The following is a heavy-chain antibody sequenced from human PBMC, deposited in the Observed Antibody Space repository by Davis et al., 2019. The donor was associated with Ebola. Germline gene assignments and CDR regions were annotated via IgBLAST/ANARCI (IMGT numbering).Heavy chain of an antibody. D-gene: IGHD3-3*01. CDR3: ARDSTIFGVVNYYFDY. Sequence: AASVKVSCKASGYTFTGFYIHWARQAPGQGLEWLGWINPNTGGTNLAQKFQGWVTMTRDTSISTAYMELQRLRSDDTAVYYCARDSTIFGVVNYYFDYWGQGTLVTVSS. CDR2: INPNTGGT. J-gene: IGHJ4*02. CDR1: GYTFTGFY. V-gene: IGHV1-2*04.